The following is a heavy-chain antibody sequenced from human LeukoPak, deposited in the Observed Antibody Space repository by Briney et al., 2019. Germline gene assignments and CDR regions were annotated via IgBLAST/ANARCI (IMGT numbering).Heavy chain of an antibody. J-gene: IGHJ6*02. CDR2: VSGTGGRT. CDR3: AREDTKRTLRFLADGMDV. Sequence: PGGSLRLSCAASGFTFSTYAMSWVRQAPGKGLEWVSVVSGTGGRTYYADSVKGRFTISRDNSKNTLYLQMNSLRAEDTAVYYCAREDTKRTLRFLADGMDVWGQGTTVTVSS. CDR1: GFTFSTYA. D-gene: IGHD3-3*01. V-gene: IGHV3-23*01.